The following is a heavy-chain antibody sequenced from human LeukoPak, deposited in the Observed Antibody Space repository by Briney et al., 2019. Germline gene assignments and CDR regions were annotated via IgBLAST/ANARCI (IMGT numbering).Heavy chain of an antibody. D-gene: IGHD3-16*01. J-gene: IGHJ6*03. Sequence: SETLSLTCAVYGGSFSGYYWSWIRQPPGKGLEWMGEINHSGSTDYNPSLMSRVAISVATSKNQSSLTLTSVTAADTAVYYCARSWGKRARHYYHMDVWGKGTTVTISS. V-gene: IGHV4-34*01. CDR3: ARSWGKRARHYYHMDV. CDR1: GGSFSGYY. CDR2: INHSGST.